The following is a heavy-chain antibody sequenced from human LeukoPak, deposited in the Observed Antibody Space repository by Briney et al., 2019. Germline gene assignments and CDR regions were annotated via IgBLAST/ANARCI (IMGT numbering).Heavy chain of an antibody. CDR1: GGSISSSSYY. CDR2: IYYSGST. V-gene: IGHV4-39*01. D-gene: IGHD1-26*01. J-gene: IGHJ4*02. CDR3: ARDYLGAGTVGATSGY. Sequence: SETLSLTCTVSGGSISSSSYYWGWIRQPPGKGLEWIGSIYYSGSTYYNPSLKSRLTISVDTSKNQFSLNLSSVTAADTAVYYCARDYLGAGTVGATSGYWGQGTLVTVSS.